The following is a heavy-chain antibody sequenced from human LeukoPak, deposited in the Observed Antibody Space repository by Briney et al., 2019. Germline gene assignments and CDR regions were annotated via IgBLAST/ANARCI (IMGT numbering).Heavy chain of an antibody. Sequence: PSETLSLTCAVYGESLSNYYWSWIRQPPGKGLGWIGEINHYGSTNYNPSLKSRITISVDTSENQFSLKLSSVTAADTAVYYCARLPDYYSRHGAPGWGQGTLVTVSS. CDR3: ARLPDYYSRHGAPG. V-gene: IGHV4-34*01. J-gene: IGHJ4*02. CDR2: INHYGST. D-gene: IGHD3-10*01. CDR1: GESLSNYY.